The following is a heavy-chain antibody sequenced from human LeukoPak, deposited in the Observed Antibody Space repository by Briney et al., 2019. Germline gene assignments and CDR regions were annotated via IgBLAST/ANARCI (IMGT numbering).Heavy chain of an antibody. D-gene: IGHD4-17*01. J-gene: IGHJ4*02. CDR2: IY. V-gene: IGHV4-61*02. CDR3: ARDYDYGDYFDY. CDR1: GGSISSGRYY. Sequence: SQTLSLTCTVPGGSISSGRYYWSWIRQPAGKGLEWIGRIYRVTISVDTSKNQFSLKLSSVTAADTAVYYCARDYDYGDYFDYWGQGTLVTVSS.